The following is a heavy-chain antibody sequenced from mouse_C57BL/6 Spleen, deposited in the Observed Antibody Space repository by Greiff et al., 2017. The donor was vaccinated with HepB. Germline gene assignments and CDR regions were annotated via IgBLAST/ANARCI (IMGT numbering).Heavy chain of an antibody. Sequence: EVQLQQSGTVLARPGASVKMSCKTSGYTFTSYWMHWVKQRPGQGLEWIGAIYPGNSDTSYNQKFKGKAKLTAVTSASTAYMELSSLTNEDSAVYYCTRGYYSNSYYFDYWGQGTTLTVSS. D-gene: IGHD2-5*01. J-gene: IGHJ2*01. CDR3: TRGYYSNSYYFDY. CDR2: IYPGNSDT. CDR1: GYTFTSYW. V-gene: IGHV1-5*01.